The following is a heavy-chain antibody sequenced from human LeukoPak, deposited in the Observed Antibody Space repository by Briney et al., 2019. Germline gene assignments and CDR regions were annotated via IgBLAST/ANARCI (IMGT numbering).Heavy chain of an antibody. J-gene: IGHJ4*02. V-gene: IGHV3-21*01. CDR2: ITSGSNYM. CDR1: GFSFSYYS. D-gene: IGHD3-22*01. Sequence: GGSLRLSCAASGFSFSYYSMHWVRQAPGKGLEWVSSITSGSNYMYYADSVKGRFTISRDNAKNSLYLQMNSLRAEDTAVYYCARDLYYDSSGYYPTPFDYWGQGTLVTVSS. CDR3: ARDLYYDSSGYYPTPFDY.